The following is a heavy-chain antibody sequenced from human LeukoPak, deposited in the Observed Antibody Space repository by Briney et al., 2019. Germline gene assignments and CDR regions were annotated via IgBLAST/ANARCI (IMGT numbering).Heavy chain of an antibody. CDR3: ARDSSGRHFDY. J-gene: IGHJ4*02. D-gene: IGHD3-22*01. CDR2: INPSGGST. V-gene: IGHV1-46*01. Sequence: ASVKVSCKASGYTFTSYYMHWVRHAPGQGLEWMGIINPSGGSTSYAQKFQGRVTMTRDTSTSTVYMELSSLRSEDTAVYYCARDSSGRHFDYWGQGTLVTVSS. CDR1: GYTFTSYY.